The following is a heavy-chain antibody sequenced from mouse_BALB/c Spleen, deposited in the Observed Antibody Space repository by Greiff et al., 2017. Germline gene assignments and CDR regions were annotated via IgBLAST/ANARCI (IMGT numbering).Heavy chain of an antibody. CDR1: GYSITSDYA. V-gene: IGHV3-2*02. D-gene: IGHD5-5*01. Sequence: EVQLQESGPGLVKPSQSLSLTCTVTGYSITSDYAWNWIRQFPGNKLEWMGYISYSGSTSYNPSLKSRISITRDTSKNQFFLQLNSVTTEDTATYYCARSRRYLFDYWGQGTTLTVSS. CDR3: ARSRRYLFDY. CDR2: ISYSGST. J-gene: IGHJ2*01.